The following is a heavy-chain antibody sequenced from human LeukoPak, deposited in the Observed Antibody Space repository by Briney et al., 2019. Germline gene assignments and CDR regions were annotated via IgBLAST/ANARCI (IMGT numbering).Heavy chain of an antibody. J-gene: IGHJ6*02. Sequence: PSETLSLTCTVSGGSISSYYWSWIRQPPGKGLEWIGYIYYSGSTNYNPSLKSRVTISVDTSKNQFSLKLSSVTAADTAVYYCAGANTAQAYYYGMDVWGQGTTVTVSS. CDR2: IYYSGST. CDR3: AGANTAQAYYYGMDV. V-gene: IGHV4-59*01. D-gene: IGHD5-18*01. CDR1: GGSISSYY.